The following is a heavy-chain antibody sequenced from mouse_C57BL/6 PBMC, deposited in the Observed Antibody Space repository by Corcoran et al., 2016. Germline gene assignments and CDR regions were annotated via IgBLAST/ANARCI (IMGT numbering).Heavy chain of an antibody. CDR3: ARLGVTESAMDY. D-gene: IGHD2-2*01. CDR2: INPNNGGT. CDR1: GYTFTDYY. Sequence: EVQLQQSGPELVKPGASVKISCKASGYTFTDYYMNWVKQSHGKSLEWIGDINPNNGGTSYNQKFKGKATLTVDKSSSTAYMELRSLTSEDSAVYYCARLGVTESAMDYWGQGTSVTVSS. V-gene: IGHV1-26*01. J-gene: IGHJ4*01.